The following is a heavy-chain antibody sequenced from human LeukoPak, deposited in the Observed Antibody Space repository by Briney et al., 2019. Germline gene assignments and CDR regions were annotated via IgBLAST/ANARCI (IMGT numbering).Heavy chain of an antibody. CDR2: ISGSGGST. CDR3: AKRPYITMIVVVPYYFDY. CDR1: GFTLSSYA. Sequence: GGSLRLSCAASGFTLSSYAMSWVRQAPGKGLEWVSAISGSGGSTYYADSVKGRFTISRDNSKNTLYLQMNSLRAEDTAVYYCAKRPYITMIVVVPYYFDYWGQGTLVTVSS. V-gene: IGHV3-23*01. J-gene: IGHJ4*02. D-gene: IGHD3-22*01.